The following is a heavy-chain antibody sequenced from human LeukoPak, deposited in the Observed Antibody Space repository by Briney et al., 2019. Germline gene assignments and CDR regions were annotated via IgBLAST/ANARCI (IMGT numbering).Heavy chain of an antibody. CDR2: ISYDGSNK. Sequence: GGSLRLSCAASGFTFSSYGMHWVRQAPGKGLEWVAVISYDGSNKYYADSVKGRFTISRDNSKNTLYLQMNSLRAEDTAVYYCAKGRAGNYYYDSSDSWGQGTLVTVSS. V-gene: IGHV3-30*18. CDR3: AKGRAGNYYYDSSDS. J-gene: IGHJ5*01. CDR1: GFTFSSYG. D-gene: IGHD3-22*01.